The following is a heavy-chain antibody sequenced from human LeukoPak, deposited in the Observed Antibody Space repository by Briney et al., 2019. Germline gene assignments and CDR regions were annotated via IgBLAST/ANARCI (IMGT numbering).Heavy chain of an antibody. CDR1: GGTFSSYA. CDR3: ARGGETGTTLAYYYYMDV. Sequence: GASVKVSCKASGGTFSSYAISWVRQAPGQGLEWMGGIIPIFGTANYAQEFQGRVTITTDESTSTAFMELSSLRSEDTAVYYCARGGETGTTLAYYYYMDVWGKGTTVTVSS. V-gene: IGHV1-69*05. CDR2: IIPIFGTA. J-gene: IGHJ6*03. D-gene: IGHD1-7*01.